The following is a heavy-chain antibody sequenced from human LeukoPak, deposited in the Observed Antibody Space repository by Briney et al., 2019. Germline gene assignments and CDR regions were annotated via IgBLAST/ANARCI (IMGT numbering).Heavy chain of an antibody. CDR2: ISSSSSYI. CDR3: ARDFDFWSGYSIVQYYYYYMDV. D-gene: IGHD3-3*01. Sequence: PGGSLRLSCAASGFTFSSYSMNWVRQAPGKGLEWVSSISSSSSYIYYADSVKGRFTISRGNAKNSLYLQMNSLRAEDTAVYYCARDFDFWSGYSIVQYYYYYMDVWGKGTTVTVSS. V-gene: IGHV3-21*01. CDR1: GFTFSSYS. J-gene: IGHJ6*03.